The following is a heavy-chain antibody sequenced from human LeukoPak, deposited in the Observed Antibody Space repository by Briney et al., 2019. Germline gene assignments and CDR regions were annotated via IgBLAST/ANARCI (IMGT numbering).Heavy chain of an antibody. CDR1: GFTFSSYG. CDR2: ISYDGSNK. V-gene: IGHV3-30*18. Sequence: PGGSLRLSCAASGFTFSSYGMHWVRQAPGKGLEWGAVISYDGSNKYYADSVKGRFTISRDNSKNTLYLQMNSLRAEDTAVYYCAKDVPQTGTTFDYWDQGTLVTVSS. CDR3: AKDVPQTGTTFDY. D-gene: IGHD1-1*01. J-gene: IGHJ4*02.